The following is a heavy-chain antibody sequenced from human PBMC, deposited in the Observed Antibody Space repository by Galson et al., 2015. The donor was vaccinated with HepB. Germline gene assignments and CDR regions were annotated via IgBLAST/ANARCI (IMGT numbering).Heavy chain of an antibody. CDR1: GFTFDDYG. CDR3: ARAYEYYHGLDV. V-gene: IGHV3-74*01. CDR2: ISTDGSSA. J-gene: IGHJ6*02. Sequence: SLRLSCAASGFTFDDYGMSWVRQVPGKGLVWVSHISTDGSSASYADSVKGRFTISRDNAKNTLYLQMNSLRAEDTAVYYCARAYEYYHGLDVWGQGTTVTVSS.